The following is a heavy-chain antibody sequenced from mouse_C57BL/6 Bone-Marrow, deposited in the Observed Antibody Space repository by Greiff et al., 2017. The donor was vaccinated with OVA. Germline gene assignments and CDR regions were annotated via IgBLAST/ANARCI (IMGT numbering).Heavy chain of an antibody. CDR3: AREGERRLRKVFDY. D-gene: IGHD3-2*02. J-gene: IGHJ2*01. V-gene: IGHV5-4*01. CDR1: GFTFSSYA. CDR2: ISDGGSYT. Sequence: EVKLMESGGGLVKPGGSLKLSCAASGFTFSSYAMSWVRQTPEKRLEWVATISDGGSYTYYPDNVKGRFTISRDNAKNNLYLQMSHLKSEDTAMYYCAREGERRLRKVFDYWGQGTTLTVSS.